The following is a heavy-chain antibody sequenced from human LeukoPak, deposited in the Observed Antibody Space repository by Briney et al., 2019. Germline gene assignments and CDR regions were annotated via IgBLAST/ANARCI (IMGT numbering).Heavy chain of an antibody. V-gene: IGHV5-51*01. D-gene: IGHD3-3*01. J-gene: IGHJ5*02. Sequence: GESLKISCKGSGYSFTSYWIGWVRQMPGKGLEWMGIIYPGDSDTRYSPSFQGQVTISADKSISTAYLRWSSLKASDTATYYCARHKYYDFWSGYPNWFDPWGQGTLVTVSS. CDR3: ARHKYYDFWSGYPNWFDP. CDR2: IYPGDSDT. CDR1: GYSFTSYW.